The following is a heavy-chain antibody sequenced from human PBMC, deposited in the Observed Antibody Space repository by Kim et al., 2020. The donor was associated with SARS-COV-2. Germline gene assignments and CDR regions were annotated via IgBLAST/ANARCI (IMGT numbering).Heavy chain of an antibody. Sequence: FQGRVTITADESTSTAYMELSSLRSEDTAVYYCARVSLPLSSWYDGGVDYWGQGTLVTVSS. D-gene: IGHD6-13*01. CDR3: ARVSLPLSSWYDGGVDY. V-gene: IGHV1-69*01. J-gene: IGHJ4*02.